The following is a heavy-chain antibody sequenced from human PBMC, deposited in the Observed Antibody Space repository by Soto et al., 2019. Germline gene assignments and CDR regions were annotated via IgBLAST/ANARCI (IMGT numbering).Heavy chain of an antibody. Sequence: PSQTQSLTSTVSGGSIRNRDCRRMWIRQPPGKGVEWIGYIYYRGSTYYNPSLKSRVTISVDTSKNQFSLKLSSVTAADRAVYYCSATPDYWGQGTLVTVPS. V-gene: IGHV4-30-4*01. CDR1: GGSIRNRDCR. CDR3: SATPDY. CDR2: IYYRGST. J-gene: IGHJ4*02. D-gene: IGHD6-25*01.